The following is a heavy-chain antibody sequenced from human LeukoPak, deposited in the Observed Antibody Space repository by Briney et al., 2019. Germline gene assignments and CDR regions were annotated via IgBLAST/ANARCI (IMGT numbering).Heavy chain of an antibody. CDR2: ISGYNGNT. J-gene: IGHJ4*02. Sequence: ASVKVSCKASGYTFTCYYMHWVRQAPGQGLEWMGWISGYNGNTNYAQKFQGRVTMTTDTSTSTAYMELRSLKSDDTAVYYCAREAPYSSDDYWGQGTPVTVSS. D-gene: IGHD6-25*01. V-gene: IGHV1-18*04. CDR3: AREAPYSSDDY. CDR1: GYTFTCYY.